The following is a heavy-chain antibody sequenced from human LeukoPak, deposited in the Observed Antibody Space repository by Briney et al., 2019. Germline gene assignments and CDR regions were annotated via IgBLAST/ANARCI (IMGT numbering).Heavy chain of an antibody. CDR3: ARDGPNHDFLTGSLDY. D-gene: IGHD3-9*01. CDR2: ISSRSTTI. V-gene: IGHV3-48*01. Sequence: GGSLRLSCAASGFAFSTYRMIWVRQAPGKGLQWVSYISSRSTTIQYADSVKGRFTISRDNAKNSLYLLMNSLRTEDTAVYYCARDGPNHDFLTGSLDYWGQGSLVTVSS. J-gene: IGHJ4*02. CDR1: GFAFSTYR.